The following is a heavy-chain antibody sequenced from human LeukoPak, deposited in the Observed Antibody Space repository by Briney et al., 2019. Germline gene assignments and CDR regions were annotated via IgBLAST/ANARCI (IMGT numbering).Heavy chain of an antibody. D-gene: IGHD3-10*01. CDR1: GGSISSSDYF. Sequence: SETLSLTCTVSGGSISSSDYFWGWLRQPPGTGLEWIGSIYCSGSTYYNPSLKSRVTISVDTSKNQFTLKLSSVTAADTAVYYCASRRGSFDAFDIWGQGTMVTVSS. V-gene: IGHV4-39*01. J-gene: IGHJ3*02. CDR2: IYCSGST. CDR3: ASRRGSFDAFDI.